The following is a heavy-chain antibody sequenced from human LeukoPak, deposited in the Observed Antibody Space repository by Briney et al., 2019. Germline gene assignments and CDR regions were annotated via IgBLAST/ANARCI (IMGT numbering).Heavy chain of an antibody. CDR2: INWNGDST. CDR1: GYSFDDRG. D-gene: IGHD3-10*01. Sequence: PGGSLRLSCAGSGYSFDDRGMSWVRQAPGKGLEWVAGINWNGDSTVYADSVKGRFTISRDNSNNILYLQMNNLRTEDTAVYYCVKDLMRDIWFGESWGQGTLVTVSS. J-gene: IGHJ5*02. V-gene: IGHV3-20*04. CDR3: VKDLMRDIWFGES.